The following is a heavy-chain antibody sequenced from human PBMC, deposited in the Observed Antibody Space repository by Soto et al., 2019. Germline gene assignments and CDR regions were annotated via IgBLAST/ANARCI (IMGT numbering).Heavy chain of an antibody. CDR1: GFTFSRNA. V-gene: IGHV3-30-3*01. CDR3: ARDRRPEVTVNFDY. D-gene: IGHD1-20*01. J-gene: IGHJ4*02. Sequence: QVKLVESGGGVVQPGRSLRLSCAASGFTFSRNAMHWVRQAPGKGLEWVAVISYDGTNKYHADSVKGLFTNSRDNSNNTLYLQMNSLRPEDMALYYCARDRRPEVTVNFDYWGQGTRVTVSS. CDR2: ISYDGTNK.